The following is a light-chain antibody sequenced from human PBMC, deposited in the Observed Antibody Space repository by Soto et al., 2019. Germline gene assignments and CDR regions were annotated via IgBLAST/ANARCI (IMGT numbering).Light chain of an antibody. J-gene: IGLJ1*01. V-gene: IGLV2-23*03. CDR3: CSYASSRTFAYV. CDR1: IRDIGGYNF. Sequence: QSALTQPRSVSGSPGQSITISCSGTIRDIGGYNFISWYQQHPGTAPKIIIYEGSKRPSGVSNRFSGSKSGNTASLTISGLQAEDEADYYCCSYASSRTFAYVFGTGTKLTVL. CDR2: EGS.